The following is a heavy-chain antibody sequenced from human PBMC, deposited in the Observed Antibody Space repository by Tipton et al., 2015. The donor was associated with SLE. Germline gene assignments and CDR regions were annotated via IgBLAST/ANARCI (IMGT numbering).Heavy chain of an antibody. Sequence: TPSLTCTVSGGSISSYYWSWIRQPPGKGLEWIGYIYYSGSTNYNPSLKSRVTISVDTSKNQFSLKLSSVTAADTAVYYCARTFPYGGFDPWGQGTLVTVSS. CDR1: GGSISSYY. CDR2: IYYSGST. D-gene: IGHD4-23*01. J-gene: IGHJ5*02. V-gene: IGHV4-59*01. CDR3: ARTFPYGGFDP.